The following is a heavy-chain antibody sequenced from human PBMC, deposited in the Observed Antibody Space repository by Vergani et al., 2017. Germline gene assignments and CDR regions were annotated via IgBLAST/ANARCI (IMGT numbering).Heavy chain of an antibody. CDR3: AREPLCGGDRECYFDY. D-gene: IGHD2-21*01. V-gene: IGHV3-33*01. J-gene: IGHJ4*02. Sequence: VQLVESGGGLVKPGGSLRLSCAASGFTFSSYGMHWVRQAPGKGLEWVAVIWYDGSNKYYADSVKGRFTISRDNSKNTLYLQMNSLRAEDTAVYYCAREPLCGGDRECYFDYWGQGTLVTVSS. CDR1: GFTFSSYG. CDR2: IWYDGSNK.